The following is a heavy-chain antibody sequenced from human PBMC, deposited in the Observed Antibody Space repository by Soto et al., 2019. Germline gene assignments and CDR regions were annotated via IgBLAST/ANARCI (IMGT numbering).Heavy chain of an antibody. CDR1: GGSFSGYY. J-gene: IGHJ4*02. Sequence: SETLSLTCAVYGGSFSGYYLSWIRQPPGKGLEWVGGINHWGSTNNNPSLKSRVTISVATTKNQFSLKLGSVTAADTAVYSWARMARARQRYQLLPTPVPPYDYPGQRTPVTVSS. CDR2: INHWGST. D-gene: IGHD2-2*01. V-gene: IGHV4-34*01. CDR3: ARMARARQRYQLLPTPVPPYDY.